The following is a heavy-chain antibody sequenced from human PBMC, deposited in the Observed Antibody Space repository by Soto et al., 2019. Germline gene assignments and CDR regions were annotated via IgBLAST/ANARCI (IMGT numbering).Heavy chain of an antibody. J-gene: IGHJ4*02. Sequence: PGGSLRLSCAASGFTFSSYAMSWVRQAPGKGLEWVSAISGSGGSTYYADSVKGRFTISRDNSKNTLYLQMNSLRAEDTAVYYCAKDRPITIFGVAHPTHWGQGTLVTVS. CDR1: GFTFSSYA. D-gene: IGHD3-3*01. V-gene: IGHV3-23*01. CDR2: ISGSGGST. CDR3: AKDRPITIFGVAHPTH.